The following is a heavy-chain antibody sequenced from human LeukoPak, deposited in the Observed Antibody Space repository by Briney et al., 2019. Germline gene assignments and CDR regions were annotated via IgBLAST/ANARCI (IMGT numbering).Heavy chain of an antibody. CDR2: IYTSGST. V-gene: IGHV4-4*09. J-gene: IGHJ4*02. Sequence: SETLSLTCTVSGGSISSYYWSWIRQPPGKGLEWIGYIYTSGSTYYNPSLKSRVTISVDTSKNQFSLKLSSVTAADTAVYYCAREESGLELYYFDYWGQGTLVTVSS. CDR1: GGSISSYY. CDR3: AREESGLELYYFDY. D-gene: IGHD1-26*01.